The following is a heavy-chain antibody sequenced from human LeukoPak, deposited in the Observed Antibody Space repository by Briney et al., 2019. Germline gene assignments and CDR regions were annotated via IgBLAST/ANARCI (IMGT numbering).Heavy chain of an antibody. CDR3: ARGGYCSGGSCHLVY. D-gene: IGHD2-15*01. CDR2: IYYSGST. Sequence: SQTLSLTCTVSGGSISSGGYYWSWIRQHPGKGLEWIGYIYYSGSTYYNPSLKSRVTISVDTSKNQFSLKLSSVTAADTAVYYCARGGYCSGGSCHLVYWGQGTLVTVSS. V-gene: IGHV4-31*03. J-gene: IGHJ4*02. CDR1: GGSISSGGYY.